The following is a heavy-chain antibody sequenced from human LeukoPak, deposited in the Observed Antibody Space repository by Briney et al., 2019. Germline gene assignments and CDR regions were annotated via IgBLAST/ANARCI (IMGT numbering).Heavy chain of an antibody. CDR3: ARAPNYCSGGSCYDY. J-gene: IGHJ4*02. CDR1: GFTFSSYS. Sequence: PGGSLRLSCAASGFTFSSYSMNWVRQAPGKGLEWVSSISSSSSYIYYADSVKGRFTISRDNAKNSLYLQMNSLRAEDTAVYYCARAPNYCSGGSCYDYWGQGTLVTVSS. D-gene: IGHD2-15*01. CDR2: ISSSSSYI. V-gene: IGHV3-21*01.